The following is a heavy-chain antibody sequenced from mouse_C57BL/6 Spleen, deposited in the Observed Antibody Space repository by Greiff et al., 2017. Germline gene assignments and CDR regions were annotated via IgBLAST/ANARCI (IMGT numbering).Heavy chain of an antibody. J-gene: IGHJ1*03. Sequence: QVQLQQPGAELVRPGSSVKLSCKASGYTFTSYWMHWVKQRPIQGLEWIGNIDPSDSETHYNQKFKDKATLTVDKSSSTDYMQLSSLTSENSAVYYCARKAPFITTGYFDVWGTGTTVTVSS. CDR1: GYTFTSYW. V-gene: IGHV1-52*01. D-gene: IGHD1-1*01. CDR2: IDPSDSET. CDR3: ARKAPFITTGYFDV.